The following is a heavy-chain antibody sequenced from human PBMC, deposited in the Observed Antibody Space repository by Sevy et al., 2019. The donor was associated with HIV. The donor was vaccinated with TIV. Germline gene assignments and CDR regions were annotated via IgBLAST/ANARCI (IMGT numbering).Heavy chain of an antibody. CDR3: ARKTSCIGYYNPYYYYGMDV. V-gene: IGHV3-74*01. Sequence: GGSLRLSCAASGFTFSSYWMHWVRQAPGKGLVWVSRINSDGSSTGYAASVKGRFTISRDNAKNTLYLQMNSLRAEDTAVYYCARKTSCIGYYNPYYYYGMDVWGQGTTVTVSS. J-gene: IGHJ6*02. CDR1: GFTFSSYW. CDR2: INSDGSST. D-gene: IGHD3-9*01.